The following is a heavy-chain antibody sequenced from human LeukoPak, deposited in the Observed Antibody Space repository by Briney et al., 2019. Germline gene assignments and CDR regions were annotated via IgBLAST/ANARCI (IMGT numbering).Heavy chain of an antibody. CDR1: GFTVSSNS. CDR3: ARRAGAYSHPYDY. CDR2: IYSDNT. D-gene: IGHD4/OR15-4a*01. V-gene: IGHV3-53*01. Sequence: GGFLRLSCTVSGFTVSSNSMSWVRQAPGKGLEWVSFIYSDNTHYSDSVKGRFTISRDNSKNTLYLQMNSLRAEDTAVYYCARRAGAYSHPYDYWGQGTLVTVSS. J-gene: IGHJ4*02.